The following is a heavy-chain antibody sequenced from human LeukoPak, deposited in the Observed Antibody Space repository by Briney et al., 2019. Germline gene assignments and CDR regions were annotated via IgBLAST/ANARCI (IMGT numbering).Heavy chain of an antibody. CDR1: GFTFDFYT. CDR2: IHDSSNYI. Sequence: GGSLRLSCIASGFTFDFYTMDWLRQAPWKEPEWVASIHDSSNYIHYADSVRGRFTISRDNTRNSVFLQMEGLRVDDTAVYYCAKDVSGVAEGVDLWGQGTLVTVSS. J-gene: IGHJ4*01. V-gene: IGHV3-21*06. D-gene: IGHD3-10*01. CDR3: AKDVSGVAEGVDL.